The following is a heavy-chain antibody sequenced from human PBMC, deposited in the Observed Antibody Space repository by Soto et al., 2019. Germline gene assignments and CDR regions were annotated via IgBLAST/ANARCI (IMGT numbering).Heavy chain of an antibody. Sequence: PGGSLRLSCAASGFNFTGDEINWVRQSPGKGLERVSFICASGNAVYFADSVRGRYTATRHNATDPLFLTMRSLRVDDTAMYYCVSDNIGIYWGQGTLVTVSS. D-gene: IGHD1-26*01. CDR2: ICASGNAV. V-gene: IGHV3-48*03. J-gene: IGHJ1*01. CDR1: GFNFTGDE. CDR3: VSDNIGIY.